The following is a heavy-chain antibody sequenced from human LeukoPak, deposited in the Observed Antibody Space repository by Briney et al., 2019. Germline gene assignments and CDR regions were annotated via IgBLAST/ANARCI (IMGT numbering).Heavy chain of an antibody. Sequence: PGRSLRLSCAASGLTFSSYAMNWVRQAPGKGLEWVAVISYDGSDKYYPDSVKGRFTISRDNSKNTLYLQMNSLRAEDTAVYYCARGGGIQLWLPFDYWGQETLVTVSS. D-gene: IGHD5-18*01. J-gene: IGHJ4*02. V-gene: IGHV3-30-3*01. CDR2: ISYDGSDK. CDR3: ARGGGIQLWLPFDY. CDR1: GLTFSSYA.